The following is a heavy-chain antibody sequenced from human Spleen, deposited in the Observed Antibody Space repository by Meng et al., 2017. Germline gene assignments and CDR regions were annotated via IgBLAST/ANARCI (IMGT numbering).Heavy chain of an antibody. CDR1: GFTFSNAW. J-gene: IGHJ4*02. CDR2: IKSKTDGETR. Sequence: EVELVESGGGFVKPGGSLTLSCEGSGFTFSNAWMSWVRQAPGKGLEWVGRIKSKTDGETRDYAAPVKDRFFISRDDSKNTLYLQMNSLKPEDTAVYYCARDTSGPDHWGQGSLVTVAS. V-gene: IGHV3-15*01. D-gene: IGHD6-19*01. CDR3: ARDTSGPDH.